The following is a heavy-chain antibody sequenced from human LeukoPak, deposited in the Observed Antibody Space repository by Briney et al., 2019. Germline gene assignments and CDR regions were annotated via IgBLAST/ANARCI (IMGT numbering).Heavy chain of an antibody. Sequence: PGGSLRLSCAVSGSTSSRNFMSWVRQALEKGLEWVANINQDGSEKNYVDSVKGRFTISRDNAKNSLFLQMNSLRAEDTAIYYCASGAGWESGYWGQGTLVTVSS. CDR1: GSTSSRNF. D-gene: IGHD1-26*01. V-gene: IGHV3-7*01. J-gene: IGHJ4*02. CDR2: INQDGSEK. CDR3: ASGAGWESGY.